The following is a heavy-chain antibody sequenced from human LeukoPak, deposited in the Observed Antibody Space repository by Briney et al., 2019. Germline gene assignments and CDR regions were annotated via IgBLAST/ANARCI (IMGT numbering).Heavy chain of an antibody. Sequence: GGSLRLSCVASGFTFSNYGMHWVRQAPGKGLDWIAFIRYDGSNKYYGDSVKGRFTISRDNSKNTLYLQMTSLRPEDTAVYYCARVAGYYYGMDVWGQGTTVTVSS. J-gene: IGHJ6*02. CDR2: IRYDGSNK. CDR1: GFTFSNYG. V-gene: IGHV3-30*02. CDR3: ARVAGYYYGMDV.